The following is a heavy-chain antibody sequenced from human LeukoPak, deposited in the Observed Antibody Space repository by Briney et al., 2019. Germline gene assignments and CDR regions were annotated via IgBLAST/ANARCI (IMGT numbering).Heavy chain of an antibody. D-gene: IGHD5/OR15-5a*01. V-gene: IGHV6-1*01. J-gene: IGHJ4*02. CDR1: GDSVSTNSAA. Sequence: SQTLSLTCAITGDSVSTNSAAWNWIRQSPSRGLEWLGRTYYRSKWCNDYAVSVKSRIIINPDTSKNQLSLQLKFVTPEDTAVYYCAREAASTFDYWGQGTLVTVSS. CDR2: TYYRSKWCN. CDR3: AREAASTFDY.